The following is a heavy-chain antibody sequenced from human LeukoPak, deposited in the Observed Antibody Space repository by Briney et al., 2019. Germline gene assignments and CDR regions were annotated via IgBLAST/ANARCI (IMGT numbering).Heavy chain of an antibody. V-gene: IGHV5-10-1*01. D-gene: IGHD6-13*01. J-gene: IGHJ3*02. CDR3: ARPFSTHDAFDI. CDR1: GSMFTSYW. CDR2: IDPSASYT. Sequence: GGPLQISCQGSGSMFTSYWIKGVRQLPGKGGEWMWMIDPSASYTTSTPSFPAHVTISAANSISTAYLQWSSLKPSDTAMYYCARPFSTHDAFDIWGQGTMVTVSS.